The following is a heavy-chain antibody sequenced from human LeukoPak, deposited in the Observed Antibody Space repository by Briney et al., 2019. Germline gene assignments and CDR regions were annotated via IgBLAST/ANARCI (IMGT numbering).Heavy chain of an antibody. V-gene: IGHV3-23*01. CDR2: ISGSGGST. J-gene: IGHJ4*02. CDR3: ARGGATMFDY. CDR1: GFTFSSYW. D-gene: IGHD5-24*01. Sequence: GGSLRLSCAASGFTFSSYWMSWVRQTPGKGLEWVSTISGSGGSTYYADSVKGRFTISRDNSKNTLYLQMNSLRAEDTAVYYCARGGATMFDYWGQGTLVTVSS.